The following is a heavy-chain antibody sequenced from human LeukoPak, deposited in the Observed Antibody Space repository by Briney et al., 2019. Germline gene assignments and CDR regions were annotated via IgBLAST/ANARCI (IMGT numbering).Heavy chain of an antibody. Sequence: GGSLRLSCAASGFTFSSYAMHWVRQAPGKGLEWVAVISYDGSNKYYADSVKGRFTISRDNSKSTLYLQMNSLRAEDTAVYYCARDKTTRAFDYWGQGTLVTVSS. J-gene: IGHJ4*02. CDR2: ISYDGSNK. CDR1: GFTFSSYA. D-gene: IGHD1-14*01. V-gene: IGHV3-30-3*01. CDR3: ARDKTTRAFDY.